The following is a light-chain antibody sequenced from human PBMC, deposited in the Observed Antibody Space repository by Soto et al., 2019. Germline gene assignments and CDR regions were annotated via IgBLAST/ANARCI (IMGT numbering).Light chain of an antibody. J-gene: IGKJ1*01. CDR2: ASS. Sequence: DIHMTQSPSSLSASVGDRVTVTCRASQGIGTYLVWYQQKSGKAPTVLIYASSTLQTGVPSRFSGSGSGTDFSLTISSLHPEDVATYYCQQVDSYPRTFGQGTKVDIK. CDR3: QQVDSYPRT. CDR1: QGIGTY. V-gene: IGKV1-9*01.